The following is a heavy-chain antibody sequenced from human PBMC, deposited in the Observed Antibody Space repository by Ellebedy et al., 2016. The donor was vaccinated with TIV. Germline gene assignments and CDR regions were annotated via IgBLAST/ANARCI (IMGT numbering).Heavy chain of an antibody. Sequence: GESLKISCKGSGYSFTTNCIAWVRQMPGKGLEWMGIINPGDSDTRYRPSFQGQVTISADKSITTAYLQWSSLKASDTAMYYCVRLPRIAAAGRYFDYWGQGTLVTVSS. CDR3: VRLPRIAAAGRYFDY. J-gene: IGHJ4*02. D-gene: IGHD6-13*01. CDR1: GYSFTTNC. CDR2: INPGDSDT. V-gene: IGHV5-51*01.